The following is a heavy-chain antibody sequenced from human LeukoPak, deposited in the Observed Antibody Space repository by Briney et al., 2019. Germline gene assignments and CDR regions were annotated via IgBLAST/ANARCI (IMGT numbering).Heavy chain of an antibody. Sequence: GGSLRLSCAASGFTFSSYEMDWVRQAPGKGLEWVSYISSSGSTIYYADPVKGRFTISRDNAKNSLYLQMNSLRAEDTAVYYCAELGITMIGGVWGKGTTVTISS. CDR1: GFTFSSYE. J-gene: IGHJ6*04. CDR3: AELGITMIGGV. V-gene: IGHV3-48*03. D-gene: IGHD3-10*02. CDR2: ISSSGSTI.